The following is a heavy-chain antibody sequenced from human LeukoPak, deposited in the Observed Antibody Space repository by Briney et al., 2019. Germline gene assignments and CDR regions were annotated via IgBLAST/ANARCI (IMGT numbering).Heavy chain of an antibody. V-gene: IGHV3-43*02. J-gene: IGHJ6*02. CDR1: GFTFDDYA. CDR3: AKALFGGDYIAAAGTFGSYYYDGMNV. Sequence: PGGSLRLSCAASGFTFDDYAMHWVRQAPGKGLEWVSLISGDGGSTYYADSVKGRFIISRDNSKNSLYLQMNSLRTEDTALYYCAKALFGGDYIAAAGTFGSYYYDGMNVWGQGTRVTVSS. CDR2: ISGDGGST. D-gene: IGHD6-13*01.